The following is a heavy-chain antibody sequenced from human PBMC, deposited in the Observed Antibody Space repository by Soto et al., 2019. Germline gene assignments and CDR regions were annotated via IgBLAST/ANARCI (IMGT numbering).Heavy chain of an antibody. J-gene: IGHJ6*02. Sequence: QVQLVQSGAEVKKPGASVKVSCKASGYTFTSYDINWVRQATGQGLEWMGWMNPNSGNTGYAQKFQGRVTMTRNTSISTAYMELSSLRSEDTAVYYCARAYSSSWYVADYYYYYGMDVWGQGTTVTVSS. CDR3: ARAYSSSWYVADYYYYYGMDV. V-gene: IGHV1-8*01. CDR1: GYTFTSYD. CDR2: MNPNSGNT. D-gene: IGHD6-13*01.